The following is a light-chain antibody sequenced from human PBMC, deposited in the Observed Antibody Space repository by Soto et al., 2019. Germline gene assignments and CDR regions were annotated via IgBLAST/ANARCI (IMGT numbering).Light chain of an antibody. CDR1: SGHSSYA. Sequence: QSVLTQSPSASASLGASVKLTCTLSSGHSSYAIAWHQQQPEKGPRYLMKLNSDGSHSKGDGIPDRFSGSSSGAERYRTISSLQSEDEAYYYCQTWVTGIQVFGGGTKLTVL. CDR2: LNSDGSH. J-gene: IGLJ3*02. CDR3: QTWVTGIQV. V-gene: IGLV4-69*01.